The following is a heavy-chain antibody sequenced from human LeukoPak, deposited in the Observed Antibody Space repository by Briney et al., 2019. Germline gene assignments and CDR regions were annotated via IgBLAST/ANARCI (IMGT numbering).Heavy chain of an antibody. CDR3: ARDLLGRKWFPAGSFYYGMDL. CDR2: ISAYSGNT. D-gene: IGHD3-16*01. CDR1: GYTFTSYG. V-gene: IGHV1-18*01. Sequence: EASVKVSCKASGYTFTSYGISWVRQAPGQGLEWMGWISAYSGNTNYGQKFQGRVTMTTDTSTTTAYLELRSLRSDDTAVYYCARDLLGRKWFPAGSFYYGMDLWGQGTTVTVSS. J-gene: IGHJ6*02.